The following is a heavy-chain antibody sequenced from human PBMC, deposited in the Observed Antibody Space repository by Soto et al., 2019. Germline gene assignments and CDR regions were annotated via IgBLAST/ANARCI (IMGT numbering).Heavy chain of an antibody. Sequence: ASVKVSCKASGYTFTGYYMHWVRQAPGQGLEWMGWINPNSGGTNYAQKFQGRVTMTRDTSISTAYMELSRLRSDDTAVYYCARGDPVLRYFDWLPNYYYYGMDVWGQGTTVTVSS. CDR3: ARGDPVLRYFDWLPNYYYYGMDV. D-gene: IGHD3-9*01. CDR2: INPNSGGT. V-gene: IGHV1-2*02. J-gene: IGHJ6*02. CDR1: GYTFTGYY.